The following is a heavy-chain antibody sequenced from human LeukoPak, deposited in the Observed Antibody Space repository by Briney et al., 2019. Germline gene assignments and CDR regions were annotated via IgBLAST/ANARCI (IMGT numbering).Heavy chain of an antibody. CDR2: ISPTGSTT. V-gene: IGHV3-74*01. CDR1: GFSFSGHW. D-gene: IGHD6-6*01. Sequence: GGSLRLSCTASGFSFSGHWMHWARQLPGKGLVWVSRISPTGSTTSYADSVKGRFTVSRDNAKNTLHLQVNNLRAEDTAVYYCARGPNSNWSGLDFWGQGTLLTVSS. CDR3: ARGPNSNWSGLDF. J-gene: IGHJ4*02.